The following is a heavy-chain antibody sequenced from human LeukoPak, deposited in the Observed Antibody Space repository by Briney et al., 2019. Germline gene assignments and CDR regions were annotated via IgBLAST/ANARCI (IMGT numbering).Heavy chain of an antibody. Sequence: SETLSLTCVVSGGAMSSSYWSWIRQPPGKGLEWIGEINDSGSTNYNPSLKSRVTISVDTSKNQFSLKLSSVTAADTAVYYCASIQKDVLSFDYWGQGTLVTVSS. CDR2: INDSGST. V-gene: IGHV4-34*01. D-gene: IGHD5-18*01. CDR1: GGAMSSSY. J-gene: IGHJ4*02. CDR3: ASIQKDVLSFDY.